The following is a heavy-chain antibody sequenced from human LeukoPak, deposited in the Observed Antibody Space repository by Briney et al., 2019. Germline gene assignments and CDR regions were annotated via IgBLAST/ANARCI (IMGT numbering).Heavy chain of an antibody. CDR3: AKEDYGDYYFDY. CDR2: ISYDGSNT. Sequence: GWALRLSCPASGFTFSSYSIHWVRQAPAMGLEGVAVISYDGSNTYYADSVKGRFTISRDNSKNTLYLQMNSLSAEDAAVYYCAKEDYGDYYFDYWGQGTLVIVSS. J-gene: IGHJ4*02. CDR1: GFTFSSYS. V-gene: IGHV3-30*18. D-gene: IGHD4-17*01.